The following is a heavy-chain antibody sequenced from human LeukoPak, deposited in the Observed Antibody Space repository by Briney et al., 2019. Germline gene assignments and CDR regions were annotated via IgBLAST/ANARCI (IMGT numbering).Heavy chain of an antibody. Sequence: GGSLRLSCSASGFPFSHYWMTWVRQAPGEGLEWVANINQDESEKYYVDSVKGRFTISRDNARNSLYLQMNSPRAEGTAVYFCVRAAGALNFWGQGTLVTVSS. D-gene: IGHD6-19*01. V-gene: IGHV3-7*04. CDR1: GFPFSHYW. CDR2: INQDESEK. J-gene: IGHJ4*02. CDR3: VRAAGALNF.